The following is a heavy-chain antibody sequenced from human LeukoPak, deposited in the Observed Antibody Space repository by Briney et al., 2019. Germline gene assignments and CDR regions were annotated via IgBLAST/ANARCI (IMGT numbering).Heavy chain of an antibody. Sequence: PSETLSLTCAGYGGSFSGYYWSWLRQPPGKGLDWIGEINHSGSTIYNPSLKSRVTISVDTSKNLFSVKLSSVTATDTAVYYCARGQVARYGSGSYCAQFDYWGQGTLVTVSS. D-gene: IGHD3-10*01. J-gene: IGHJ4*02. CDR1: GGSFSGYY. CDR3: ARGQVARYGSGSYCAQFDY. V-gene: IGHV4-34*01. CDR2: INHSGST.